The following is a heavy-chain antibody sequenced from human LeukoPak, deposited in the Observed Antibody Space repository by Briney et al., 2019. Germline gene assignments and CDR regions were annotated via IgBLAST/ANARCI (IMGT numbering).Heavy chain of an antibody. CDR3: ASGGLNTATFDY. J-gene: IGHJ4*02. CDR2: INWNGGST. V-gene: IGHV3-20*04. Sequence: PGGSLRLSCAGSGFTFDDCGMSGVRQAPGKGLEGVSGINWNGGSTDYADSVKGRFTISRDNAKTSLYLQMNSLRAEDTPLYYCASGGLNTATFDYWGQGTLVTVSS. D-gene: IGHD6-25*01. CDR1: GFTFDDCG.